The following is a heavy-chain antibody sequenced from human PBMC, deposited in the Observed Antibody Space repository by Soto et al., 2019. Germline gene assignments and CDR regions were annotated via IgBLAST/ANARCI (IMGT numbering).Heavy chain of an antibody. CDR1: GGSISSYY. D-gene: IGHD3-22*01. J-gene: IGHJ4*02. V-gene: IGHV4-59*01. CDR2: IYYSGST. Sequence: SETLCLTCTVSGGSISSYYWSWIRQPPGKGLEWIGYIYYSGSTNYNPSLKSRVTISVDTSKNQFSLKLSSVTAADTAVYYCARESFYDSGGFHGFDYWGQGTLVTV. CDR3: ARESFYDSGGFHGFDY.